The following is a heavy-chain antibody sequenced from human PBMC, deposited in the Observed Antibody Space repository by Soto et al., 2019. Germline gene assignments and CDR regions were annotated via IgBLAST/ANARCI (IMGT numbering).Heavy chain of an antibody. D-gene: IGHD1-7*01. Sequence: GESLKISCKGSGYSFTSYWIGWVRQMPGKGLEWMGIIYPGDSDTRYSPSFQGQVTISADKSISTAYLQWSSLKASDTAMYYCARYGEENYAGYCYGMDVWGQGTTVTVSS. CDR2: IYPGDSDT. CDR1: GYSFTSYW. J-gene: IGHJ6*02. V-gene: IGHV5-51*01. CDR3: ARYGEENYAGYCYGMDV.